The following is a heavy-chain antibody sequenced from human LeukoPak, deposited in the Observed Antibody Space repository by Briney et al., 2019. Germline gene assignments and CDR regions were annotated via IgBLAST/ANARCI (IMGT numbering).Heavy chain of an antibody. D-gene: IGHD2-2*01. CDR2: IYYSGST. Sequence: SETLSLTCTVSGGSISSGGYYWGWIRQHPGKGLEWIGYIYYSGSTYYNPSLKSRVTISVNTSKNQFSLKLSSVTAADTAVYYCARVPIGYCSSTSCSHFDYWGQGTLVTVSS. V-gene: IGHV4-31*03. J-gene: IGHJ4*02. CDR3: ARVPIGYCSSTSCSHFDY. CDR1: GGSISSGGYY.